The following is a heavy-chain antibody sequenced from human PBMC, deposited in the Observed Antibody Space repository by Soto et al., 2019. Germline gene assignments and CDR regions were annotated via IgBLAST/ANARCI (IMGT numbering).Heavy chain of an antibody. J-gene: IGHJ5*02. D-gene: IGHD6-19*01. CDR2: ISSSSSTI. CDR1: GFTFSSYS. CDR3: AAVAGTGWFDP. V-gene: IGHV3-48*01. Sequence: GGSLRLSCAASGFTFSSYSMNWVRQAPGKGLEWVSYISSSSSTIYYADSVKGRFTISRDNAKNSLYLQMNSLRAEDTAVYYCAAVAGTGWFDPWGQGTLVTVS.